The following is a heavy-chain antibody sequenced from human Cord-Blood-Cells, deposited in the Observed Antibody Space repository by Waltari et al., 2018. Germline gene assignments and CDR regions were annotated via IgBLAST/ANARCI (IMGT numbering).Heavy chain of an antibody. Sequence: VQLVQSGAEVKKPGASVKVSCKVSGYTLTELSMHWVRQAPGKGLAWMGGFDPEDVETIYSQKFQGRVTMTEDTSTDTAYMELSSLRSEDTAVYYCATVWDTAMLNWFDPWGQGTLVTFSS. J-gene: IGHJ5*02. CDR3: ATVWDTAMLNWFDP. CDR1: GYTLTELS. V-gene: IGHV1-24*01. CDR2: FDPEDVET. D-gene: IGHD5-18*01.